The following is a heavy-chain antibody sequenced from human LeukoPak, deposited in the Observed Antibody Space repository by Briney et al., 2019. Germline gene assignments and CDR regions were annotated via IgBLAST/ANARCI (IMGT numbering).Heavy chain of an antibody. D-gene: IGHD1-26*01. Sequence: KPSETLSLTCAVYGGSFSGYYWSWIRQPPGKGLEWIGEINHSGSTNYNPSLKSRVTISVDTSKNQFSLKLSSVTAADTAVSYCARGGGELAIDYWGQGTLVTVSS. V-gene: IGHV4-34*01. CDR3: ARGGGELAIDY. CDR1: GGSFSGYY. CDR2: INHSGST. J-gene: IGHJ4*02.